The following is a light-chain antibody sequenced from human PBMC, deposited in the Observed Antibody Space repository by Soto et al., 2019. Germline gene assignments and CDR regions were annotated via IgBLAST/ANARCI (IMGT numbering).Light chain of an antibody. CDR1: QGIDNH. Sequence: DIQMTQSPSSLSASVGDGVTITCRASQGIDNHLAWYQQKPGKAPKLLIYAASTLQSGVPSRFTGSGSGTDFTLTISSLQPEDAAIYYCQKCKVAPFTFGGGTKVDIK. V-gene: IGKV1-27*01. J-gene: IGKJ4*01. CDR3: QKCKVAPFT. CDR2: AAS.